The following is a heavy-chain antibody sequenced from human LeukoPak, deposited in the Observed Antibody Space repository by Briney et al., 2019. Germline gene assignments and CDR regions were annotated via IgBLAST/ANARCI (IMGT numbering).Heavy chain of an antibody. Sequence: ASEALSLSCAVSGESFSVYYWSWVRQPPGKGLEWSWEINHSGSTNYNPSLKSRVTVSVDTSKNQFSLKLSSVTAADTAVYYCARGGIEAFFYWGQGTLGTVSS. CDR1: GESFSVYY. CDR2: INHSGST. V-gene: IGHV4-34*01. J-gene: IGHJ4*02. D-gene: IGHD3-3*02. CDR3: ARGGIEAFFY.